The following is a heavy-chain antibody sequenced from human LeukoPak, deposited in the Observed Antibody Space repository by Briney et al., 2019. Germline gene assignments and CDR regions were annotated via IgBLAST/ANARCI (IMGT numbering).Heavy chain of an antibody. CDR3: ARYRSTSPYYFDY. CDR1: GGSISSYC. J-gene: IGHJ4*02. Sequence: SETLSLTCTVSGGSISSYCWSWIRQPPGKGLEWIGYIYYSGSTNYNPSLKSRVTISVDTSKNQFSLKLSSVTAADTAVYYCARYRSTSPYYFDYWGQGTLVTVSS. D-gene: IGHD2-2*01. CDR2: IYYSGST. V-gene: IGHV4-59*01.